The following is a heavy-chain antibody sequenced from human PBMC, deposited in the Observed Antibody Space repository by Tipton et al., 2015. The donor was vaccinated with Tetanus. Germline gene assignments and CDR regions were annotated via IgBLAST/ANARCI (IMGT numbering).Heavy chain of an antibody. CDR1: GYTFTSYY. CDR3: ARTSWVNGAC. CDR2: INPSGGST. J-gene: IGHJ4*02. D-gene: IGHD4-17*01. Sequence: QLVQSGAEVKKPGASVKVSCKASGYTFTSYYMHWVRQAPGQGLEWMGIINPSGGSTRYAQKFQGRVTTTRDTSTSTVYMELSSRGAEAAAVYYGARTSWVNGACWGQGPLVPVSS. V-gene: IGHV1-46*03.